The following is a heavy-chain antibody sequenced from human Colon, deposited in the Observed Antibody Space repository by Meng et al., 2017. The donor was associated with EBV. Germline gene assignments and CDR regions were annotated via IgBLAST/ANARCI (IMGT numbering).Heavy chain of an antibody. J-gene: IGHJ4*02. Sequence: QVQLVQSGSELKKPGASVQVSCKASGYSFTSYAMNWVRQAPGPWLEWMGSINTNTGNPPTAQGFTGRFVFTLDTSVSTAYLQISSLKAEDTAVYYCARGVVGATSGDYWGQGTLVTVSS. CDR1: GYSFTSYA. V-gene: IGHV7-4-1*02. D-gene: IGHD1-26*01. CDR2: INTNTGNP. CDR3: ARGVVGATSGDY.